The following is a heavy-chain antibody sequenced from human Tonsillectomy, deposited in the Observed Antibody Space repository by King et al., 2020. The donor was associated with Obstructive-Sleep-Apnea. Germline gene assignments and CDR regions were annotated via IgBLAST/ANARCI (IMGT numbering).Heavy chain of an antibody. D-gene: IGHD6-19*01. V-gene: IGHV3-11*06. J-gene: IGHJ4*02. CDR2: ISSTGTYI. CDR1: GFTFTDYDYY. CDR3: ARESGDWLVDS. Sequence: VQLVESGGGVVKPGGSLRLSCAASGFTFTDYDYYMSWIRQAPGKGLAWVAYISSTGTYIKYADSLNGRFTISRDNAANSVYLQMNSLRADDTALYFCARESGDWLVDSWGQGTLVIVSS.